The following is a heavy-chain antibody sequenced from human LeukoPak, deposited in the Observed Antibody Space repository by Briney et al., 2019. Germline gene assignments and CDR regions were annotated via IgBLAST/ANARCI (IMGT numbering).Heavy chain of an antibody. Sequence: SETLSLTCAVSGASMRDHYWTWIRQSPGKGLEWIGNIYYMLNANSYNPSLKSRVSISMDTPGTQFSLKLNSVTAADTAVYYCATSFRSGWGFDSWGQGILVAVSS. CDR1: GASMRDHY. CDR2: IYYMLNA. CDR3: ATSFRSGWGFDS. D-gene: IGHD6-19*01. J-gene: IGHJ4*02. V-gene: IGHV4-59*11.